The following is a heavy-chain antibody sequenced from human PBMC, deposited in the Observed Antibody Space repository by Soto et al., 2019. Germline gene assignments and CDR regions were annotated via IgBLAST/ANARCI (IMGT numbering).Heavy chain of an antibody. V-gene: IGHV4-31*03. CDR3: ARESTVPPDSSGYYYFDY. Sequence: PSETLSLTCTVSGGSISSGGYYWSWIRQHPXKGLEWIGYIYYSGSTYYNPSLKSRVTISVDTSKNQFSLKLSSVTAADTAVYYCARESTVPPDSSGYYYFDYWGQGTLVTVSS. CDR1: GGSISSGGYY. D-gene: IGHD3-22*01. J-gene: IGHJ4*02. CDR2: IYYSGST.